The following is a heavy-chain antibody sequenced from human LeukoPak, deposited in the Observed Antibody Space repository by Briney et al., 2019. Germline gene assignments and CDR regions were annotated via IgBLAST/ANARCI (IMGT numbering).Heavy chain of an antibody. Sequence: GGSLRLSCAASGFTFSDYSMNWVRRAPGRGLEWISYIGLASGFVSYADSVKGRFSISSDTARNSVYQQMSSLRAEDTAVYYCARDHNWAFDSWGQGTLVTVSS. D-gene: IGHD1-20*01. CDR3: ARDHNWAFDS. CDR1: GFTFSDYS. CDR2: IGLASGFV. J-gene: IGHJ4*02. V-gene: IGHV3-21*05.